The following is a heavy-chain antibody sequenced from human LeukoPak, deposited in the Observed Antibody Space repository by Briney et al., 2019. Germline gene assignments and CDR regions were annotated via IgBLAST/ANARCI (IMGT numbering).Heavy chain of an antibody. Sequence: SETLSLTCTVSGGSISSSSYYWGWIRQPPGKGLEWIGNIYYSGSTYYNPSLKSRVTISVDTSKNQFSLKLSSVTAADTAMYYCARGNDYGDLLFDYWSQGTLVTVSS. CDR3: ARGNDYGDLLFDY. D-gene: IGHD4-17*01. CDR1: GGSISSSSYY. V-gene: IGHV4-39*07. J-gene: IGHJ4*02. CDR2: IYYSGST.